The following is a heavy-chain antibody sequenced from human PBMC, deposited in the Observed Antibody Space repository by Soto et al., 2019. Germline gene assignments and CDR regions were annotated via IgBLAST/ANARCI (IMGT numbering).Heavy chain of an antibody. CDR2: ISYDGSNK. CDR1: GFTFSSYA. CDR3: ASYDSLTGYHAFDI. Sequence: PGGALRLSCAASGFTFSSYAMHWVRQAPGKGLEWVAVISYDGSNKYYADSAKGRFTISRDNSKNTLYLQMSSLRAEDTAVYYCASYDSLTGYHAFDIWGQGTMVTVSS. V-gene: IGHV3-30-3*01. J-gene: IGHJ3*02. D-gene: IGHD3-9*01.